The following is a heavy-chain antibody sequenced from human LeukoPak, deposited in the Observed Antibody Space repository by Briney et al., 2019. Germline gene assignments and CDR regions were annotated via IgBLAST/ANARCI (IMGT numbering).Heavy chain of an antibody. CDR3: ARAMAAAGFDY. D-gene: IGHD6-13*01. CDR2: IYPGGSDT. J-gene: IGHJ4*02. V-gene: IGHV5-51*01. CDR1: GYSFTSYW. Sequence: GESLKISCKGSGYSFTSYWIGWVCQMPGKGLEWMGIIYPGGSDTRYSPSFQGQVTISADKSISTAYLQWSSLKASDTAMYYCARAMAAAGFDYWGQGTLVTVSS.